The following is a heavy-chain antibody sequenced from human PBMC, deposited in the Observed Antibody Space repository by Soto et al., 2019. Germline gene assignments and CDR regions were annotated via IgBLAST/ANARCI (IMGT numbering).Heavy chain of an antibody. CDR3: VRNWRYSGADYYFDMAA. Sequence: ITLKESGPTLVKPTQTLTLTCTFSGFSLNTGGVGVGWVRQPPGKAMEWLALIYWDDDERYRPSLRSRLNITKDTINSQVVLIMTNMDPDDTATSYCVRNWRYSGADYYFDMAAWGQGTKVSFS. J-gene: IGHJ6*02. CDR2: IYWDDDE. V-gene: IGHV2-5*02. D-gene: IGHD2-8*02. CDR1: GFSLNTGGVG.